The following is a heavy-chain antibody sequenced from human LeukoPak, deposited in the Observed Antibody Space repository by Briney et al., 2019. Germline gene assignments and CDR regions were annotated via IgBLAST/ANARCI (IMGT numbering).Heavy chain of an antibody. CDR3: ARGATTRYRSGWYGGFDY. D-gene: IGHD6-19*01. J-gene: IGHJ4*02. Sequence: ASVKVSCKASGYTFTGYYMHWVRQAPGQGLEWMGWINPNSGGTNYAQKFQGRVTMTRDTSISTAYMELSRLRSDDTAVYYCARGATTRYRSGWYGGFDYWGQGTLVTVSS. CDR1: GYTFTGYY. V-gene: IGHV1-2*02. CDR2: INPNSGGT.